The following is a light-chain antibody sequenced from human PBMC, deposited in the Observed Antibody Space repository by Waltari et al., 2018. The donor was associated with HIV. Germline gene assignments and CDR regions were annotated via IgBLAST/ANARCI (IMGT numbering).Light chain of an antibody. CDR1: QSLSRTY. J-gene: IGKJ2*01. V-gene: IGKV3-20*01. CDR2: GAS. CDR3: QHYDTSSYT. Sequence: EVVLTQSPDTLSLSPGDKGTLSCTASQSLSRTYLAWYQQKPGQAPRLLIYGASTRASGVPDRFSGSGSRTYFTLTISRQEPEDVAVYYCQHYDTSSYTFGQGT.